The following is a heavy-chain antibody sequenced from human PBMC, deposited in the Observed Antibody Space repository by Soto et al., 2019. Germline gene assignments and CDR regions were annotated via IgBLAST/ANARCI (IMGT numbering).Heavy chain of an antibody. J-gene: IGHJ2*01. D-gene: IGHD6-13*01. CDR3: AREGKQQLVWPTYFDL. Sequence: PGGSLRLSCAASGFTFSSYDMHWVRQATGKGLEWVSAIGTAGDPYYPGSVKGRFTISRENAKNSLYLQMNSLRAGDTAVYYCAREGKQQLVWPTYFDLWGRGTRVTVAS. CDR2: IGTAGDP. V-gene: IGHV3-13*05. CDR1: GFTFSSYD.